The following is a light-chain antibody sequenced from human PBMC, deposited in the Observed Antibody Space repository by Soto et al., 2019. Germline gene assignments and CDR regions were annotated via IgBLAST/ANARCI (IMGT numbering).Light chain of an antibody. CDR3: QQYEKYST. CDR2: DVS. CDR1: QTISVS. Sequence: IQMTQAPSTLSASVGDTVTITCRASQTISVSLAWYRQKPGKAPNLLIYDVSTLQEGVPSRFSGRGSGTKFTLPVTRLQPDDFAHYYCQQYEKYSTFGHGTKVDLK. J-gene: IGKJ1*01. V-gene: IGKV1-5*01.